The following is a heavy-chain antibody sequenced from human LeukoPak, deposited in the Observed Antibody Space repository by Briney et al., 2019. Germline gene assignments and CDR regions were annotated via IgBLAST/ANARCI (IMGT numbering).Heavy chain of an antibody. D-gene: IGHD2-2*01. Sequence: ASVKVSCKASGYTFTSYGISWVRQAPGQGLEWMGWISAYNGNTNYAQKLQGRVTMTTDTSTSTAYMELRSLRSDDTAVYYCARDWGEYQLLFCPIWGQGTMVTVSS. CDR1: GYTFTSYG. J-gene: IGHJ3*02. CDR2: ISAYNGNT. V-gene: IGHV1-18*01. CDR3: ARDWGEYQLLFCPI.